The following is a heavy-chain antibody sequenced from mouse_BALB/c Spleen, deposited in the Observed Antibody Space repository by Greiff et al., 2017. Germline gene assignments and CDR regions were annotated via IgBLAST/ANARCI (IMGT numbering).Heavy chain of an antibody. CDR2: INPNNGGT. Sequence: VQLQQSGAELVKPGASVKLSCKASGYTFTSYYMYWVKQRPGQGLEWIGEINPNNGGTSYNQKFKGKATLTVDKSSSTAYMELRSLTSEDSAVYYCARGYYDYDRGFLYAMDYWGQGTSVTVSS. J-gene: IGHJ4*01. V-gene: IGHV1-53*01. CDR3: ARGYYDYDRGFLYAMDY. D-gene: IGHD2-4*01. CDR1: GYTFTSYY.